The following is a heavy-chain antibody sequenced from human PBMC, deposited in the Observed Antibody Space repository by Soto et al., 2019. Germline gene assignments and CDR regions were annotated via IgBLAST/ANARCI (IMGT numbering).Heavy chain of an antibody. J-gene: IGHJ6*03. Sequence: GGSLRLSCAASGFTVSSNYMSWVRQAPGKGLEWVSVIYSGGSTYYADSVKGRFTISRHNSKNTLYLQMNSLRAEDTAVYYCARDRAAALGGYYMDVWGKGTTVTVPS. V-gene: IGHV3-53*04. CDR1: GFTVSSNY. CDR3: ARDRAAALGGYYMDV. D-gene: IGHD3-16*01. CDR2: IYSGGST.